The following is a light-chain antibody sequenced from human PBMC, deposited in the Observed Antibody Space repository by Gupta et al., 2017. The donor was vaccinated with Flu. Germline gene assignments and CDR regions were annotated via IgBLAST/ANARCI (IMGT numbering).Light chain of an antibody. Sequence: IQLTQSPSTLSASLADRVTFTRRASPRISAWFAWYQQKPGESPKFLIHGASSLEDGVPPRCSGGGDGTELTLTSRSLQPDDVGTYCCQHYYRFSLSFGQGTKLEIK. CDR3: QHYYRFSLS. CDR1: PRISAW. V-gene: IGKV1-5*03. J-gene: IGKJ2*01. CDR2: GAS.